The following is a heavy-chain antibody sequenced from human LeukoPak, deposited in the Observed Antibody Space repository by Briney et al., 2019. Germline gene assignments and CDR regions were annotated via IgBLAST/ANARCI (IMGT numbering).Heavy chain of an antibody. V-gene: IGHV3-23*01. J-gene: IGHJ4*02. CDR1: GFPFSDFS. Sequence: GGSLRLSCATSGFPFSDFSMTWVRQAPGKGLEWISTTNSGGYTTDYAESVKGRFTISRDNSKNTLYLQMSSLRVEDTAIYYCAKQSYARSLGEGGPGTLVTVSS. CDR2: TNSGGYTT. CDR3: AKQSYARSLGE. D-gene: IGHD2-8*01.